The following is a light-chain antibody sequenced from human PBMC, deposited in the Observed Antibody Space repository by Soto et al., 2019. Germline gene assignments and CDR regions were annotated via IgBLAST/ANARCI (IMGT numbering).Light chain of an antibody. V-gene: IGKV3-20*01. CDR2: GAS. CDR1: QSVSSTY. Sequence: EIVLTQSPGTLSLSPGERVTLSCRASQSVSSTYLAWYQQKPGQAPRLLIYGASSRAAGIPDRFSGSGSGTDFTLTINMLEPDDFAVYYWRQYGSSPWTFGQGTKVEIK. CDR3: RQYGSSPWT. J-gene: IGKJ1*01.